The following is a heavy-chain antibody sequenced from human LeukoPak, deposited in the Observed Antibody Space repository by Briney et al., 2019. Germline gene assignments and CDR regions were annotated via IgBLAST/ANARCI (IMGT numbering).Heavy chain of an antibody. CDR1: RFTFSSYW. V-gene: IGHV3-7*01. CDR3: ARAITPGYGYYYFDY. Sequence: GRSLRLSCAASRFTFSSYWMSWVRQAPGKGLEWVANIKQDGSEKYYVDSVKGRFTISRDNAKNSLALQMNSLRAEDTAVYYCARAITPGYGYYYFDYWGQGTLVTVSS. D-gene: IGHD5-18*01. CDR2: IKQDGSEK. J-gene: IGHJ4*02.